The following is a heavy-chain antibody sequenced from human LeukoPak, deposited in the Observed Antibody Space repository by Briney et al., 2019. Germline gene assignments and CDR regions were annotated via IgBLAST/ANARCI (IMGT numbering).Heavy chain of an antibody. D-gene: IGHD3/OR15-3a*01. CDR2: IYYTGRT. V-gene: IGHV4-30-4*01. J-gene: IGHJ4*02. CDR1: CGFVSSCDYY. Sequence: SQTLFLNCTISCGFVSSCDYYFSCIRPPPANALLSLGYIYYTGRTHYNPSLKSRVSISADTSKNQFSLQLSSVTAADTAVYYCARRSRTGSYTFDYWGQGTLVTVSS. CDR3: ARRSRTGSYTFDY.